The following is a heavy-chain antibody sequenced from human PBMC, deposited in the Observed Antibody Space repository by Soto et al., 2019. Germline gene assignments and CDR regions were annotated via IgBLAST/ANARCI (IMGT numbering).Heavy chain of an antibody. CDR1: GFTFSVYA. D-gene: IGHD2-21*02. CDR3: ASLGVGDWANYYYYYGMDV. CDR2: VTANGGST. J-gene: IGHJ6*02. V-gene: IGHV3-23*01. Sequence: VQLLESGGGFVQPGGSLRLSCAATGFTFSVYAMTWVRQAPGKGLEWFSAVTANGGSTYSADSVKGRFTISRDNSKNTLFLQMNSLRAEDTAVYYCASLGVGDWANYYYYYGMDVWGQGTTVTVSS.